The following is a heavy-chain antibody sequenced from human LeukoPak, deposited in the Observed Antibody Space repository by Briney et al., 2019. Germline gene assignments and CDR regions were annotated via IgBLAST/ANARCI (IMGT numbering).Heavy chain of an antibody. Sequence: SETLSLTCTVSGGSISSYYWSWIRQPAGKGLEWIGRIYTSGSTNYNPSLKSRVTMSVDTSKNQFSLKLSSVTAADTAVYYCARGGWVLRGVIISYNWFDPWGQGTLVTVSS. J-gene: IGHJ5*02. CDR2: IYTSGST. V-gene: IGHV4-4*07. CDR3: ARGGWVLRGVIISYNWFDP. D-gene: IGHD3-10*01. CDR1: GGSISSYY.